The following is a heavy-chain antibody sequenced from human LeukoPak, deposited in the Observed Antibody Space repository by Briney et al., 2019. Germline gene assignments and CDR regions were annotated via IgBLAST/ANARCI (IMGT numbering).Heavy chain of an antibody. V-gene: IGHV3-9*01. CDR3: ARVPAGLGACDY. CDR1: GFTFDDYA. D-gene: IGHD2-2*01. J-gene: IGHJ4*02. CDR2: ISWNSGSI. Sequence: PGGSLRLSCAASGFTFDDYAVHWVRQAPGKGLEWVSGISWNSGSIGYADSVKGRFTISRDNAKNSLYLQMNSLRAEDTALYYCARVPAGLGACDYWGQGTLVTVSS.